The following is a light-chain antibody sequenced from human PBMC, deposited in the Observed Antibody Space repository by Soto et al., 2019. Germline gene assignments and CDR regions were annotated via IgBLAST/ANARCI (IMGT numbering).Light chain of an antibody. CDR3: SSYTSSSTLV. Sequence: QSALTQPASVSGSPGQSITISCTGTSSDVGSYYYVSWYQQHPGTAPKLMISEVNKRPSGVSDRFSGSKSGNTASLTISGLQDEDEADYYCSSYTSSSTLVFGTGTKGTVL. CDR1: SSDVGSYYY. V-gene: IGLV2-14*01. CDR2: EVN. J-gene: IGLJ1*01.